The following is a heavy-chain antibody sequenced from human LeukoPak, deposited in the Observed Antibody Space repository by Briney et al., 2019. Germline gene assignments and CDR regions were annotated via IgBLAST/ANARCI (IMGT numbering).Heavy chain of an antibody. D-gene: IGHD6-19*01. CDR2: ISAYNGNT. J-gene: IGHJ4*02. CDR1: GYTFTSYG. CDR3: ARDHLHSSGLDPDY. Sequence: ASVKVSCKASGYTFTSYGISWVRQAPGQGLEWMGWISAYNGNTNYAQKPQGRVTMTTDTSTSTAYMELRSLRSDDTAVYYCARDHLHSSGLDPDYWGQGTLVTVSS. V-gene: IGHV1-18*01.